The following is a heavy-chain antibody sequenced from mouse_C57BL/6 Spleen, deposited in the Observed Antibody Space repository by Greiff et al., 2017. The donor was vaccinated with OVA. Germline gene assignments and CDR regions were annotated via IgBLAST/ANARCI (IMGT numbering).Heavy chain of an antibody. J-gene: IGHJ2*01. V-gene: IGHV1-61*01. D-gene: IGHD1-1*01. Sequence: QVHVKQPGAELVRPGSSVKLSCKASGYTFTSYWMDWVKQRPGQGLEWIGNIYPSDSETHYNQKFKDKATLTVDKSSSTAYMQLSSLTSEDSAVYYCASLYYGSSYGDYWGQGTTLTVSS. CDR2: IYPSDSET. CDR3: ASLYYGSSYGDY. CDR1: GYTFTSYW.